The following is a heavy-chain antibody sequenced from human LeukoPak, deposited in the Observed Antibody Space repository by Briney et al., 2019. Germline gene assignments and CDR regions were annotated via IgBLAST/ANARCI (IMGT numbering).Heavy chain of an antibody. Sequence: PGGSLRLSCAASGFTFSDYYMSWIRQAPGKGLEWGSYISSSGSTIYYADSVKGRFTISRDNAKNSLSLQMNSLRAEHTAVYYSARLSTAGHDEAPTSWSFDFWGGGTLVTVSS. J-gene: IGHJ2*01. CDR1: GFTFSDYY. V-gene: IGHV3-11*01. D-gene: IGHD1-1*01. CDR2: ISSSGSTI. CDR3: ARLSTAGHDEAPTSWSFDF.